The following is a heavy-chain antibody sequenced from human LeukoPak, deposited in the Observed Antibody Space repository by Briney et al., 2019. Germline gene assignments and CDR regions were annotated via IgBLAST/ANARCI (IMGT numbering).Heavy chain of an antibody. J-gene: IGHJ2*01. CDR3: ARDFVSYWYFDL. D-gene: IGHD2-21*01. V-gene: IGHV4-30-4*01. Sequence: ASETLSLTCTVSGGSISSGDYYWSWIRQPPGKGLGWIGYIYYSGSTYYNPSLKSRVTISVDTSKNQFSLKLSSVTAADTAVYYCARDFVSYWYFDLWGRGTLVTVSS. CDR1: GGSISSGDYY. CDR2: IYYSGST.